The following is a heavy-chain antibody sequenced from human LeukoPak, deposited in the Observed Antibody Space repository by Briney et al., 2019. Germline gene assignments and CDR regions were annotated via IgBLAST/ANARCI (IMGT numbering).Heavy chain of an antibody. J-gene: IGHJ4*02. Sequence: GGSLRLSCVASGFAFSSAWMNWVRQGPGKGLEWVGRIQAKGNGETTDYAAPVKGRFTISRDDSRNTLYLQMNSLRAEDTAVYYCAKSYCSSTSCYAWTNFDYWGQGTLVTVSS. CDR1: GFAFSSAW. V-gene: IGHV3-15*01. D-gene: IGHD2-2*01. CDR3: AKSYCSSTSCYAWTNFDY. CDR2: IQAKGNGETT.